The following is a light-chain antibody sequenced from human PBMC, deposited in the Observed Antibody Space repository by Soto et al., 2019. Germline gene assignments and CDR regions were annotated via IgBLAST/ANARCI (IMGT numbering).Light chain of an antibody. CDR1: QDINNY. Sequence: DIHITHSPSSLSASVGDRVTSTCQASQDINNYLNWYQQKPGKAPKLLIFDATNLETGVPSRFSGSGSGTEFTLTISSLQTDDFSTYYCQQYHSYWTFGQGTKVDI. CDR2: DAT. V-gene: IGKV1-33*01. J-gene: IGKJ1*01. CDR3: QQYHSYWT.